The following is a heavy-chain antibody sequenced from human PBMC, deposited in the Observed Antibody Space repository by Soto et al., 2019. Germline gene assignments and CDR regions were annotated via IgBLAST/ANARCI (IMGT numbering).Heavy chain of an antibody. CDR1: GFTFTISA. CDR2: IVVGGGNT. J-gene: IGHJ3*02. Sequence: SVKVSSKASGFTFTISAVQWVRQARGQRLEWIGWIVVGGGNTNDAQKWQERVTSPRDMSTSTAYMELSGLRSEQTAVYYGAADPTYYYGSTGGRLDIWGPGTMVTVSS. V-gene: IGHV1-58*01. CDR3: AADPTYYYGSTGGRLDI. D-gene: IGHD3-22*01.